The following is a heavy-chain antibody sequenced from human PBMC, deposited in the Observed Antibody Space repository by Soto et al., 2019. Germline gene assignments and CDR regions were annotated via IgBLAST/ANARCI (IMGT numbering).Heavy chain of an antibody. V-gene: IGHV3-30*18. CDR2: ISYDGSNK. CDR3: AKVVNCDFWSGYYEFDY. D-gene: IGHD3-3*01. J-gene: IGHJ4*02. CDR1: GFTFSSYG. Sequence: QVQLVESGGGVVQPGRSLRLSCAASGFTFSSYGMHWVRQAPGKGLEWVAVISYDGSNKYYADSVKGRFTISRDNSKNTLYLQMNSLRAEDTAVYYCAKVVNCDFWSGYYEFDYWGQGTLVTVSS.